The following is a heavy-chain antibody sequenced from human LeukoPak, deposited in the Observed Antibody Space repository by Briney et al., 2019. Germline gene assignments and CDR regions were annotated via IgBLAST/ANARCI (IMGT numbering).Heavy chain of an antibody. CDR3: AREMRYFDGPLLDY. D-gene: IGHD3-9*01. Sequence: PSETLSLTCTVPGGSISSGSYYWSWIRQPAGKALEWIGRIYTSGSTNYNPSLKSRVTISVDTSKNQFSLKLSSVTAADTAVYYCAREMRYFDGPLLDYWGQGTLVTVSS. CDR1: GGSISSGSYY. V-gene: IGHV4-61*02. CDR2: IYTSGST. J-gene: IGHJ4*02.